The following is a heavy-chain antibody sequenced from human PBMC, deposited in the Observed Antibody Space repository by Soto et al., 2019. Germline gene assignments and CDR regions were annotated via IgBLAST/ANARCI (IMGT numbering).Heavy chain of an antibody. V-gene: IGHV4-34*01. CDR3: ARVGGYCSSTSCYAYYYYGMDV. CDR1: GGSFSGYY. Sequence: QVQLQQWGAGLLKPSETLSLTCAVYGGSFSGYYWSWIRQPPGKGLEWIGEINHSGSTNYNPSLKSRVTTSVDTSKNQFSLKLSSVTAADTAVYYCARVGGYCSSTSCYAYYYYGMDVWGQGTTVTVSS. CDR2: INHSGST. J-gene: IGHJ6*02. D-gene: IGHD2-2*01.